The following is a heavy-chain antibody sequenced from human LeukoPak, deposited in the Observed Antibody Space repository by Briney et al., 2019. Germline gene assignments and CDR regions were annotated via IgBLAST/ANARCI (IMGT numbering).Heavy chain of an antibody. CDR1: GFTFSSYS. J-gene: IGHJ4*02. CDR2: ISGSGGST. D-gene: IGHD3-10*01. CDR3: ANCPYYYRDY. V-gene: IGHV3-23*01. Sequence: SGGSLRLSCAASGFTFSSYSMNWVRQAPGKGLEWVSAISGSGGSTYYADSVKGRFTISRDNSKNTLYPQMNSLRAEDTAVYYCANCPYYYRDYWGQGTLVTVSS.